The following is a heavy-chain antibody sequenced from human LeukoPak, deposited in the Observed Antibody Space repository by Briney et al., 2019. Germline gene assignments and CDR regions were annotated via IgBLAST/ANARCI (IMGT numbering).Heavy chain of an antibody. Sequence: GGSLRLSCAAYGFSLSGYWMSWVRQAPGKGLEWVARPHADGNEKYFVHSVKGRFTVSRDNAKNSLYLQMNSLRVEDTAVYYCARGGYSFDYLGQGTLVTVSS. CDR1: GFSLSGYW. J-gene: IGHJ4*02. D-gene: IGHD5-12*01. CDR2: PHADGNEK. V-gene: IGHV3-7*01. CDR3: ARGGYSFDY.